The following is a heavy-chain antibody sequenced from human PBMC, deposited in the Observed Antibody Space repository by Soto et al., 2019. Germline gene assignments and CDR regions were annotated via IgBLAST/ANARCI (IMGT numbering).Heavy chain of an antibody. V-gene: IGHV1-18*01. CDR3: ARDGLWFGELALFDY. CDR1: GYPFTSYG. J-gene: IGHJ4*02. Sequence: QVQLVQPGAEVKKPGASMKVSCKASGYPFTSYGITWVRRAPGQGLEWMGWISAYNGNTNYAQKLQGRVTMTTDTSTSTAYMELRSLRSDDTAVYYCARDGLWFGELALFDYWGQGTLVTVSS. CDR2: ISAYNGNT. D-gene: IGHD3-10*01.